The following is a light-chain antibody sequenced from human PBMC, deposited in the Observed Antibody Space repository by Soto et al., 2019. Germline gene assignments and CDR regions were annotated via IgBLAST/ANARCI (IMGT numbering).Light chain of an antibody. CDR2: DVT. CDR3: SSYTTSSSYV. Sequence: QSVLTQPASVSGSPGQSITISCTGTSSDVGGYIYVSWYQQHPGTAPKLMIYDVTSRPSGVSYRFSGSKSGNTASLTISGLQAEDEADYYCSSYTTSSSYVFGTGTKVTGL. J-gene: IGLJ1*01. CDR1: SSDVGGYIY. V-gene: IGLV2-14*01.